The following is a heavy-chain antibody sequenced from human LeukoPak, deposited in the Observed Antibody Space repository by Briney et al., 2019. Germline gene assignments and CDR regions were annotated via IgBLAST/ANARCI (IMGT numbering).Heavy chain of an antibody. CDR2: ISYDGSNK. CDR1: GFTFSSYA. CDR3: AKDKTEKNTYYDILTGYYSRIRPGPIDY. D-gene: IGHD3-9*01. V-gene: IGHV3-30-3*01. Sequence: GGSLRLSCAASGFTFSSYAMHWVRQAPGKGLEWVAVISYDGSNKYYADSVKGRFTISRDNSKNTLYLQMNSLRAEDTAVYYCAKDKTEKNTYYDILTGYYSRIRPGPIDYWGQGSLVTVSS. J-gene: IGHJ4*02.